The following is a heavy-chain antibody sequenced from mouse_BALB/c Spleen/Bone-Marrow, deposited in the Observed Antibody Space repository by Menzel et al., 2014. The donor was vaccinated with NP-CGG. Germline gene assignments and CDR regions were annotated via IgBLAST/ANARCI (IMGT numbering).Heavy chain of an antibody. V-gene: IGHV1-20*02. D-gene: IGHD1-1*01. Sequence: DVQLVEAGPELVKPGASVKISCKASGYSFTGYFMNWVMQSHGKSLEWIGRINPYNGDTFYNQKFKGKATLTVDKSSSTAHMELRSLASEHSAVYYCARSGYYGSSYFDYWAKAPLSQSPQ. CDR1: GYSFTGYF. J-gene: IGHJ2*01. CDR2: INPYNGDT. CDR3: ARSGYYGSSYFDY.